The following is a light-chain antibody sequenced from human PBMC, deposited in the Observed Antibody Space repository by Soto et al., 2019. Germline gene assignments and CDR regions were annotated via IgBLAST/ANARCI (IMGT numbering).Light chain of an antibody. CDR1: QSVSSSY. V-gene: IGKV3-20*01. J-gene: IGKJ1*01. CDR2: GAS. Sequence: EIVLTQSPGTLSLSPGERATLSCRASQSVSSSYLAWYQQKPGQAPRLLIYGASSRATGIPDRFSCSGSGTDFTLTISRLEPEDFAVYYCQQYGSSRTWTFGQGTKVDIK. CDR3: QQYGSSRTWT.